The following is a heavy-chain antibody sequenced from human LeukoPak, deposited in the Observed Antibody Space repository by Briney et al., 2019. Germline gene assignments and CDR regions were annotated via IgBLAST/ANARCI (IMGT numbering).Heavy chain of an antibody. CDR2: ISSSGTTI. J-gene: IGHJ4*02. CDR1: GFIFRSYE. CDR3: ARDRSTVTTWVDY. D-gene: IGHD4-17*01. Sequence: GALILSCAASGFIFRSYEMNWVRQAPGKGLEWVSYISSSGTTIYYADSVKGRFTISRDNAKNSLYLQMNSLRAEDTAVYYCARDRSTVTTWVDYWGQGTLVTVSS. V-gene: IGHV3-48*03.